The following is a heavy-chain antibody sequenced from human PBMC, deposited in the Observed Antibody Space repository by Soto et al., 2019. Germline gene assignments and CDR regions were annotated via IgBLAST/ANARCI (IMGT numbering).Heavy chain of an antibody. Sequence: GESLKISCKGSGYSFTSYWIGWVRQMPGKGLEWMGIIYPGDSDTRYSPSFQGRFTISRDNSKNTLYLQMNSLRAEDTAVSYCASSYGDYVGWFDPWGQGTLVTVSS. D-gene: IGHD4-17*01. CDR3: ASSYGDYVGWFDP. CDR2: IYPGDSDT. CDR1: GYSFTSYW. V-gene: IGHV5-51*01. J-gene: IGHJ5*02.